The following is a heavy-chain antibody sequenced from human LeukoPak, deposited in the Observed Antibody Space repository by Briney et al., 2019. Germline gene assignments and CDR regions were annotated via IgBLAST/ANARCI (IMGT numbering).Heavy chain of an antibody. Sequence: PSETLSLTCTVSGGSISSYYWRWIRQPPGKGLEWIGYIYYSGSTNYNPSLKSRVTVSVDTSKNQFSLKLSSVTAADTAVYYCSINYYDTGAFDIWGQGTMVTVSS. CDR3: SINYYDTGAFDI. CDR1: GGSISSYY. D-gene: IGHD3-22*01. CDR2: IYYSGST. V-gene: IGHV4-59*01. J-gene: IGHJ3*02.